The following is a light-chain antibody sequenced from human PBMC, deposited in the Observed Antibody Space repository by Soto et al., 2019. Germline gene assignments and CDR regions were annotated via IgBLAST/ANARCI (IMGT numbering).Light chain of an antibody. CDR2: DGN. J-gene: IGLJ1*01. CDR1: SSDVGGYNL. Sequence: QSVLTQPASVSGSPGQSITISCTGTSSDVGGYNLVSRYQQHPGKAPKVVIYDGNKRPSGISYRFSASKSGNTASLTISGLRTEDEADYYCCSYAGHSTFVFGSGTKVTVL. CDR3: CSYAGHSTFV. V-gene: IGLV2-23*03.